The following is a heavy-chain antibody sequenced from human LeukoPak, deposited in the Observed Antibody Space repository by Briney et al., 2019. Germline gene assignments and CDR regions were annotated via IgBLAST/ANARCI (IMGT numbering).Heavy chain of an antibody. CDR1: GFTFSTFW. D-gene: IGHD2-21*01. V-gene: IGHV3-21*01. Sequence: GGSLRLSCAASGFTFSTFWVHWVRQAPGKGLEWVSSITSGGSFIHYADSLKGRFTISRDNAKNSLYLRLDSLRAEDTAVYYCVRGQFCGGDCFYFDQWGQGTLVTVSS. CDR2: ITSGGSFI. CDR3: VRGQFCGGDCFYFDQ. J-gene: IGHJ4*02.